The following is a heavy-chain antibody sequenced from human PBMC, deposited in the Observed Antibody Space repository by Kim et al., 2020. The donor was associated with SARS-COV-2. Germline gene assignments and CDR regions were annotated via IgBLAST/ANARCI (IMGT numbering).Heavy chain of an antibody. V-gene: IGHV4-4*07. D-gene: IGHD2-2*01. J-gene: IGHJ3*02. CDR2: IYTSGST. CDR1: GGSISSYY. CDR3: ARDGYCSSTSCYPHGAFDI. Sequence: SETLSLTCTVSGGSISSYYWSWIRQPAGKGLEWIGRIYTSGSTNYNPSLKSRVTMSVDTSKNQFSLKLSSVTAADTAVYYCARDGYCSSTSCYPHGAFDIWGQGTMVTVSS.